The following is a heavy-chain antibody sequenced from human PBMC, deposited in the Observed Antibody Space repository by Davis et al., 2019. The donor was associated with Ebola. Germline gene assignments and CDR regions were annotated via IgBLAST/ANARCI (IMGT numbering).Heavy chain of an antibody. J-gene: IGHJ6*04. CDR2: IYYSGST. CDR1: GGSISSSSYY. CDR3: ARLYYYGSGSYYYYYYGMDV. Sequence: PSETLSLTCTVSGGSISSSSYYWGWIRQPPGKGLEWIGSIYYSGSTYYNPSLKSRVTISVDTSKNQFSLKLSSVTAADTAVYYCARLYYYGSGSYYYYYYGMDVWGKGTTVTVFS. V-gene: IGHV4-39*01. D-gene: IGHD3-10*01.